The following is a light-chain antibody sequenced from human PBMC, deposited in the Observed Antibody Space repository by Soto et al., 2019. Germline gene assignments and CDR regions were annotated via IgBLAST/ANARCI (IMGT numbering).Light chain of an antibody. CDR2: GAS. CDR3: QQYGSSST. J-gene: IGKJ5*01. V-gene: IGKV3-20*01. CDR1: QSVSSSY. Sequence: EIVLTQSPGTLSLSPGERSTLSGMASQSVSSSYLAWYQQKPGQAPRLLIYGASSRATGIPDRFSGSGSGTDFTLTISRLEPEDFAVYYCQQYGSSSTFGQGTRLEIK.